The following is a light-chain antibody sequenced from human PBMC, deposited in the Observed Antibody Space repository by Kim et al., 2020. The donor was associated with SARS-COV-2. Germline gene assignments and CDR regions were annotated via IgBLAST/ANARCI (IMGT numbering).Light chain of an antibody. CDR3: SSYTSSSTYV. Sequence: GESITISCTGTSSDVGAYNYVSWYQQHPGKALKLMLFDVSNRPSGVSNRFSGSKSGNTASLTISGLQAEDEADYYCSSYTSSSTYVFGTGTKVTVL. J-gene: IGLJ1*01. CDR2: DVS. CDR1: SSDVGAYNY. V-gene: IGLV2-14*03.